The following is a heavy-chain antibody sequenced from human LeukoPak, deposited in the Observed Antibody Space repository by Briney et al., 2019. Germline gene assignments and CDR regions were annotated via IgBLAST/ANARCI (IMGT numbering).Heavy chain of an antibody. CDR3: ARAGAYDSSGYSV. V-gene: IGHV4-59*01. Sequence: SETLSLTCTVSGGSISSYYWSWIRQPPGKGLEWIGYIYYSGSTNYNPSLKSRVTISVDTSKNQFSLKLSSVTAADTAVYHCARAGAYDSSGYSVWGQGTMVTVSS. CDR1: GGSISSYY. D-gene: IGHD3-22*01. CDR2: IYYSGST. J-gene: IGHJ3*01.